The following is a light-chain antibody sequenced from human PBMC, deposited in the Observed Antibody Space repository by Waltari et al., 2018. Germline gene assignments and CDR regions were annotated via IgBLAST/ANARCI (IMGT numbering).Light chain of an antibody. Sequence: DIVMTQPPDSLAVSLGERATTHCKSSQSVLYSSNNKNYLAWYQQQPGQPPKLLIYWASTRESGVPGRFSGSGSGTDFTLTISSLQAEDVAVYYCQQYYTSPQLTFGGGTKVEIK. V-gene: IGKV4-1*01. CDR2: WAS. J-gene: IGKJ4*01. CDR1: QSVLYSSNNKNY. CDR3: QQYYTSPQLT.